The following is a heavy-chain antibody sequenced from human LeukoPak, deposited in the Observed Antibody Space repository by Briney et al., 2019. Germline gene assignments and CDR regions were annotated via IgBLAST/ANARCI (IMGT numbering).Heavy chain of an antibody. Sequence: NPSETLSLTCTVSGGSINSISYSWGWIRQAPGKGLEWIGSIYYSGTTYYNPSLRSRVTISVDTSKNQFSLWLSSVTAAYTAVYYCARGTVYDFWDQGTLVTVSS. D-gene: IGHD2-8*01. CDR2: IYYSGTT. CDR1: GGSINSISYS. V-gene: IGHV4-39*01. J-gene: IGHJ4*02. CDR3: ARGTVYDF.